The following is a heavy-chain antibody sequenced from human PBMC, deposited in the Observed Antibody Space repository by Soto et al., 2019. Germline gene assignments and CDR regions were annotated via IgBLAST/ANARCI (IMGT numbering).Heavy chain of an antibody. CDR1: GFTFSSYA. CDR2: ISATGGTT. J-gene: IGHJ4*02. Sequence: EVQLLESGGGLVQPGGSLRLSCVASGFTFSSYAISWVRQAPGKGPEWVAVISATGGTTYFADSVKGRFSISRDNSKNTLYLQLRSLRGVDTAVYYCAKETTAAVGDYFDSWGQGTQVTVSS. D-gene: IGHD6-13*01. V-gene: IGHV3-23*01. CDR3: AKETTAAVGDYFDS.